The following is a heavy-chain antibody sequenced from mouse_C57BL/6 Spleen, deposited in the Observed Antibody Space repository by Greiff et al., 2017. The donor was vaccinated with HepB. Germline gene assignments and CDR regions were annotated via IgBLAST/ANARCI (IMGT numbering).Heavy chain of an antibody. CDR2: ISSGGDYI. CDR3: TRVCGNYYFDY. Sequence: EVNVVESGEGLVKPGGSLKLSCAASGFTFSSYAMSWVRQTPEKRLEWVAYISSGGDYIYYADTVKGRFTISRDNARNTLYLQMSSLKSEDTAMYYCTRVCGNYYFDYWGQGTTLTVSS. CDR1: GFTFSSYA. D-gene: IGHD2-1*01. J-gene: IGHJ2*01. V-gene: IGHV5-9-1*02.